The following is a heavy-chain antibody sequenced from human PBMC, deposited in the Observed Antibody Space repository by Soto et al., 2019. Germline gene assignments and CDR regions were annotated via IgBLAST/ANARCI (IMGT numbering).Heavy chain of an antibody. CDR3: ASSLRGFGERYYYYGMDV. D-gene: IGHD3-10*01. V-gene: IGHV4-31*03. J-gene: IGHJ6*02. Sequence: SETLSLTCTVSGGSISSGVYYWSWIRQHPGKGLEWIGYIYYSGSTYYNPSLKSRVTISVDTSKNQFSLKLSSVTAADTAVYYCASSLRGFGERYYYYGMDVWGQGTTVTVS. CDR2: IYYSGST. CDR1: GGSISSGVYY.